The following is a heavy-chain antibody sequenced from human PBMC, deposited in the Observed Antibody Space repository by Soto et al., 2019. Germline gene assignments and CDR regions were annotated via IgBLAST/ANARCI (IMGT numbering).Heavy chain of an antibody. CDR1: GYTFTSYA. V-gene: IGHV1-3*01. Sequence: ASVKVSCKASGYTFTSYAMHWVRQAPGQRLEWMGWISAGNGNTKYSQKFQGRVTITRDTSASTAYMELSSLRSEDTAVYYCARPGAGSYLITRNYYYGMDVWGQGTTVTVSS. D-gene: IGHD3-10*01. CDR3: ARPGAGSYLITRNYYYGMDV. J-gene: IGHJ6*02. CDR2: ISAGNGNT.